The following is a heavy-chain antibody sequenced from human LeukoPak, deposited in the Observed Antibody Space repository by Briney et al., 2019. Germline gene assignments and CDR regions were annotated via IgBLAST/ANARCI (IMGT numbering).Heavy chain of an antibody. Sequence: GGSLRLSCAASGFTCSSYWMSWVRQAPGKGLEWVANIKQDGSEKYYVDSVKGRFTISRDNAKNSLYLQMNSLRAEDTAAYYCARVGTRGVAKGYYFDYWGQGTLVTVSS. CDR2: IKQDGSEK. CDR3: ARVGTRGVAKGYYFDY. J-gene: IGHJ4*02. V-gene: IGHV3-7*02. D-gene: IGHD3-10*01. CDR1: GFTCSSYW.